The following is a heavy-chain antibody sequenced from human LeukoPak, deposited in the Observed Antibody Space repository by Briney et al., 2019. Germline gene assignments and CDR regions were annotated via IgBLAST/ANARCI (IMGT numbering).Heavy chain of an antibody. D-gene: IGHD3-9*01. CDR2: ISWNSGSI. V-gene: IGHV3-9*03. J-gene: IGHJ4*02. CDR1: GFTFDDYA. Sequence: GGSLRLSYAASGFTFDDYAMHWVRQAPGKGLEWVSGISWNSGSIGYADSVKGRFTISRDNAKNSLYLQMNSLRAEDMALYYCAKGIRDLTGYYFDYWGQGTLVTVSS. CDR3: AKGIRDLTGYYFDY.